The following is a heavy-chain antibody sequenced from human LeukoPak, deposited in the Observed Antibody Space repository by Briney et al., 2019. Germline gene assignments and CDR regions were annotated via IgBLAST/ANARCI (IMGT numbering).Heavy chain of an antibody. J-gene: IGHJ4*02. CDR3: ARSSFGVVIGFDY. D-gene: IGHD3-3*01. CDR2: IYHSGST. V-gene: IGHV4-30-2*01. Sequence: SQTLSLTCAVSGGSVSSGGYSWSWIRQPPGKGLEWIGYIYHSGSTYYNPSLKSRVTISVDRSKNQFSLKLSSVTAADTAVYYCARSSFGVVIGFDYWGQGTLVTVSS. CDR1: GGSVSSGGYS.